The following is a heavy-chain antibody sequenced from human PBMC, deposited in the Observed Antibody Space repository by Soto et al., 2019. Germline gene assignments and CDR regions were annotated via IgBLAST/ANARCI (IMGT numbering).Heavy chain of an antibody. CDR1: GGSMSSYY. V-gene: IGHV4-59*01. Sequence: SETLSLTCTVSGGSMSSYYWSWIRQPPGKGLEWIGYIYYSGSTIYNPSLKSRVTISVDTSKNQFSLKLSSVTAADTAVYYRARYGSGSSVWFDPWGQGTLVTVSS. J-gene: IGHJ5*02. CDR3: ARYGSGSSVWFDP. D-gene: IGHD3-10*01. CDR2: IYYSGST.